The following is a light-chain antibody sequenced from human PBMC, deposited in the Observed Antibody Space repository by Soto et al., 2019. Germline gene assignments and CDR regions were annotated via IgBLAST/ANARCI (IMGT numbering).Light chain of an antibody. CDR1: QSVSSSY. V-gene: IGKV3D-20*02. Sequence: IVLTQSPGTLALSPGERAPLSCRASQSVSSSYLAWYQPKPAQSPRLLISGASTRATGIPARFSGSGSGTDFTLTIRSLEPEDFAVYYCQQRSNWLFGPGTKVDIK. CDR2: GAS. CDR3: QQRSNWL. J-gene: IGKJ3*01.